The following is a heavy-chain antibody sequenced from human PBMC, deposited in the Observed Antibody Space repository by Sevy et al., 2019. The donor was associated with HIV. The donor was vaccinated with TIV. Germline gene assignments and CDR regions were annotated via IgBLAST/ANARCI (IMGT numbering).Heavy chain of an antibody. CDR3: TTDPTMIVVVITSPLGDI. CDR1: GFTFSNAW. V-gene: IGHV3-15*01. D-gene: IGHD3-22*01. J-gene: IGHJ3*02. CDR2: IKSKTDGGTT. Sequence: GSLRLSCAASGFTFSNAWMCWVRQAPGKGLEWVGRIKSKTDGGTTDYAAPVKGRFTISRDDSKNTLYLQMNSLKTEDTAVYYCTTDPTMIVVVITSPLGDIWGQGTMVTVSS.